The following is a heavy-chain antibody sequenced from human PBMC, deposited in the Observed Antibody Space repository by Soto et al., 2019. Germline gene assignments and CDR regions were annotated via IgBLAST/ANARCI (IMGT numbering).Heavy chain of an antibody. CDR2: IDCSGTA. D-gene: IGHD1-20*01. CDR1: SGSISVTNVF. Sequence: ASETLSLTCTVSSGSISVTNVFWGWVRQPPGKGLEWIGNIDCSGTAYFSPSLATRVTFHVDTSKNQFSLTLYSVTAADTAVYYCARITGRHLDYWGQGILVTVSS. J-gene: IGHJ4*02. V-gene: IGHV4-39*01. CDR3: ARITGRHLDY.